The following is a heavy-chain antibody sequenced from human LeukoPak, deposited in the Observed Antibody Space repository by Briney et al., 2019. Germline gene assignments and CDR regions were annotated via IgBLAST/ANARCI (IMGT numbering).Heavy chain of an antibody. V-gene: IGHV4-34*01. D-gene: IGHD3-22*01. CDR3: ARFPTYYYDSSGYSDFDY. CDR2: INHSGST. Sequence: PGGSLRLSCAASGFTFSSYAMSWIRQPPGKGLEWIGEINHSGSTNYNPSLKSRVTISVDTSKNQFSLKLSSVTAADTAVYYCARFPTYYYDSSGYSDFDYWGQGTLVTISS. CDR1: GFTFSSYA. J-gene: IGHJ4*02.